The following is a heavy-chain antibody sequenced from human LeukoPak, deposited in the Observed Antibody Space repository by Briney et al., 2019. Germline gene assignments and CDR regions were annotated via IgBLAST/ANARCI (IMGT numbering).Heavy chain of an antibody. CDR2: IYYSGST. Sequence: SETLSLTCAVYGGSFSGYYWSWIRQHPGKGLEWIGYIYYSGSTYYNPSLKSRVTISVDTSKNQFSLKLSSVTAADTAVYYCATGFGELLYYFDYWGQGTLVTVSS. J-gene: IGHJ4*02. D-gene: IGHD3-10*01. V-gene: IGHV4-31*11. CDR3: ATGFGELLYYFDY. CDR1: GGSFSGYY.